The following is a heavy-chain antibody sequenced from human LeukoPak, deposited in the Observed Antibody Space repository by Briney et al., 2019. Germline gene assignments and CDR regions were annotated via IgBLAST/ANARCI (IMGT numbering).Heavy chain of an antibody. J-gene: IGHJ4*02. D-gene: IGHD3-22*01. CDR3: ARGLPYYYDSSGYPGY. CDR1: GYTFSNHD. CDR2: INPSSGNT. Sequence: ASVKVSCKASGYTFSNHDMNWVRQATGQGLEWMGWINPSSGNTGYAQKFQGRVTMTRNTSISTAYMELSSLRSEDTAVYYCARGLPYYYDSSGYPGYWGQGTLVTVSS. V-gene: IGHV1-8*02.